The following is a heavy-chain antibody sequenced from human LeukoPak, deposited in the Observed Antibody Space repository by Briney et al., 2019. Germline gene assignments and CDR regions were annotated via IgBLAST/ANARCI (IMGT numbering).Heavy chain of an antibody. J-gene: IGHJ3*02. V-gene: IGHV3-23*01. CDR1: GLTFSSYG. CDR2: IRGSGEST. CDR3: AKDRRSGPPDAFDM. D-gene: IGHD3-10*01. Sequence: GGSLRLSGAASGLTFSSYGRSWVRQGPGKGLEWVSAIRGSGESTYYVDSVKGRFTISRDHSKNTVYLQMNSLGAEDAAVYYCAKDRRSGPPDAFDMWGQGTMVTVSS.